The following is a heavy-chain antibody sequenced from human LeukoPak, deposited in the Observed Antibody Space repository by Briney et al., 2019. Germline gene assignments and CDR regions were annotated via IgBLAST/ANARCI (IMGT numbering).Heavy chain of an antibody. D-gene: IGHD3-22*01. CDR1: GFTVSSNY. CDR2: IYSGGST. V-gene: IGHV3-66*01. CDR3: ARVRVVITDGEFDY. Sequence: PGGSLRLSCAASGFTVSSNYMSWVRQAPGKGLEWVSVIYSGGSTYYADSVKGRFTISRDNSKNTLYLQMNSLRAEDTAVYYCARVRVVITDGEFDYWGQGTLVTVSS. J-gene: IGHJ4*02.